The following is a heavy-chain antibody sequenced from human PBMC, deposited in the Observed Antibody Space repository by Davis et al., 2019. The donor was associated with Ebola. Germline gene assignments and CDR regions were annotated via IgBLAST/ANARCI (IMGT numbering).Heavy chain of an antibody. J-gene: IGHJ6*02. CDR3: AGYSSSSSDLYYYYGMDV. D-gene: IGHD6-6*01. V-gene: IGHV4-31*03. Sequence: MPSETLSLTCTVSGGSISSGGYYWSWIRQHPGKGLEWIWYIYYSGSTYYNPSLKSRVTISVDTSKNQFSLKLSSVTAADTAVYYCAGYSSSSSDLYYYYGMDVWGQGTTVTVSS. CDR2: IYYSGST. CDR1: GGSISSGGYY.